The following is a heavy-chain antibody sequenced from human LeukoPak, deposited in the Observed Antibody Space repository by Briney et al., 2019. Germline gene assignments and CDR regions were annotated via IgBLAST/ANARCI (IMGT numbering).Heavy chain of an antibody. CDR3: ARDDDFWSGYSNGGFDY. CDR2: IRSSGSTI. V-gene: IGHV3-48*03. D-gene: IGHD3-3*01. J-gene: IGHJ4*02. Sequence: PGGSLRRSCAASGFTFSSYEMNWVRQAPGKGLEWVSYIRSSGSTIYYADSVKGRFTISRDNAKNSLYLQMNSLRAEDTAVYYCARDDDFWSGYSNGGFDYWGQGTLVTVSS. CDR1: GFTFSSYE.